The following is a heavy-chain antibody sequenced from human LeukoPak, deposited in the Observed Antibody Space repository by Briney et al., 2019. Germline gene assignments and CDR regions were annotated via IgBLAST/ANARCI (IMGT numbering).Heavy chain of an antibody. J-gene: IGHJ4*02. CDR1: GFTFSTYW. CDR2: INQDGNAK. D-gene: IGHD5-24*01. CDR3: ATHNYWRKDY. Sequence: GGSLRLSCAASGFTFSTYWMTWVRQAPGVGLEWVATINQDGNAKYYVDSVKGRFAISRDNTKNSLSLQMSSLRDEDSGIYYCATHNYWRKDYWGQGTLVTVSS. V-gene: IGHV3-7*01.